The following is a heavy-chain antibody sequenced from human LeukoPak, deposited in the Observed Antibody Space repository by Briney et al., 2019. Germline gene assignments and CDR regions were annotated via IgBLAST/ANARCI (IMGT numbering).Heavy chain of an antibody. J-gene: IGHJ4*02. D-gene: IGHD5-12*01. CDR2: IWYDGSNK. CDR3: AREMGLNTVATFGY. CDR1: GFTFSNYG. Sequence: HAGGSLRLSCAASGFTFSNYGMHWVRQAPGKGLEWVALIWYDGSNKYYADSVQGRFIISRDNSKNTLYLQMNSLRAEDTAVYYCAREMGLNTVATFGYWGQGTLVTVSS. V-gene: IGHV3-33*01.